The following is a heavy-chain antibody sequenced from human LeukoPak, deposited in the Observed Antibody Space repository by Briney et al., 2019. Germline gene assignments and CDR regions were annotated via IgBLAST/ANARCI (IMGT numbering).Heavy chain of an antibody. V-gene: IGHV4-34*01. D-gene: IGHD5-18*01. J-gene: IGHJ5*02. CDR1: GGSFSGYY. Sequence: KASETLSLTCAVYGGSFSGYYWSWIRQPPGKGLEWIGEINHSGSTNYNPSLKSRVTISVDTSKNQFSLKLSSVTAADTAVYYCARHGRVRGYSYGYSWFDPWGQGTLVTVSS. CDR3: ARHGRVRGYSYGYSWFDP. CDR2: INHSGST.